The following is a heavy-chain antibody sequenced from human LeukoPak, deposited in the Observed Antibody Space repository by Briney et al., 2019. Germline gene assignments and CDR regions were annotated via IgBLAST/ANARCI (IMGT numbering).Heavy chain of an antibody. J-gene: IGHJ4*02. V-gene: IGHV3-30*04. CDR3: AKESIAAAGCLDY. D-gene: IGHD6-13*01. CDR2: ISYDGSNK. CDR1: GFTFSSYA. Sequence: GGSLRLSCTASGFTFSSYAMHWVRQAPGKGLEWVAVISYDGSNKYYADSVKGRFTISRDNSKNTLYLQMNSLRAEDTAVYYCAKESIAAAGCLDYWGQGTLVTVSS.